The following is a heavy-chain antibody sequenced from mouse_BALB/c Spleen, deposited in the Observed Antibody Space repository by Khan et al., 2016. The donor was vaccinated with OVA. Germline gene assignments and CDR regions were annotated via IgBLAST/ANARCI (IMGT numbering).Heavy chain of an antibody. J-gene: IGHJ4*01. CDR2: INTYTGEP. Sequence: QIQLVQSGPELKKPGETVQISCKASGFTFTNYGMNWVRQAPGKGLKWMGWINTYTGEPTITDDFKGRFAFSLETSASTAYLQINSLKNEDTATYFCARVGYNGTMDFWGQGTSVTVSS. D-gene: IGHD2-14*01. CDR1: GFTFTNYG. V-gene: IGHV9-3-1*01. CDR3: ARVGYNGTMDF.